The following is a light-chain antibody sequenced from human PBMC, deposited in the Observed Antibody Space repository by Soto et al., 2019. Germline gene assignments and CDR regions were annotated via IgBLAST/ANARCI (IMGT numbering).Light chain of an antibody. CDR1: QSVSSN. Sequence: EIVMTQSPATLSVSPGERATLSCRASQSVSSNLAWYQQKPGQAPRLLIYGASSRATGIPDRFSGSGSGTDFTLTISRLMPEDFAVYYCQQYGGLPWTFGLGTKVDIK. V-gene: IGKV3-20*01. CDR2: GAS. CDR3: QQYGGLPWT. J-gene: IGKJ1*01.